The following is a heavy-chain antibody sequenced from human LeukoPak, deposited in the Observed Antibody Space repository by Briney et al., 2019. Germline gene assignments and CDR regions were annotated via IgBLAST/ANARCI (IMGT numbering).Heavy chain of an antibody. V-gene: IGHV3-23*01. CDR2: ISASGGST. Sequence: GGSLRLSCAASGFTFSSYAMTWVRQAPGKGLEWVSAISASGGSTYYADSVKGRFTISRDNSKNTLYLQLGSLRAEDMAVYYCARWAGAAAFDYWGQGTLVTVSS. CDR1: GFTFSSYA. D-gene: IGHD6-13*01. J-gene: IGHJ4*02. CDR3: ARWAGAAAFDY.